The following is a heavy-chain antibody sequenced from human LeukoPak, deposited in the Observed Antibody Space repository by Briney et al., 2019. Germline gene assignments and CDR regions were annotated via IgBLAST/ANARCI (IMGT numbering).Heavy chain of an antibody. V-gene: IGHV1-46*03. CDR1: GYTFTSYY. J-gene: IGHJ5*02. D-gene: IGHD6-13*01. Sequence: AXVKVSCKASGYTFTSYYMHWVRQAPGQGLEWMGIINPSGGGTTYAQKFQGRVTMNRDTSTSTVYMALSSLTSEDTAVYYCARAGYWAATGYATTWGQGTLVTVSS. CDR2: INPSGGGT. CDR3: ARAGYWAATGYATT.